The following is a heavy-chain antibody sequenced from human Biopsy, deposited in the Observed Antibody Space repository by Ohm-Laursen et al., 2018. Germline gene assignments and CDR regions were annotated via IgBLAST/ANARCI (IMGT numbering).Heavy chain of an antibody. CDR2: IIPFFGTP. J-gene: IGHJ4*02. D-gene: IGHD5-18*01. V-gene: IGHV1-69*06. Sequence: SVKVSCKPSGGSFSSYAISWVRQAPGQGLEWMGGIIPFFGTPNYAQMFQGRVTITADTSTSTAYMELSSLRSDDTAVYYCARTVDTVVVTPSDHWGQGTLVTVSS. CDR3: ARTVDTVVVTPSDH. CDR1: GGSFSSYA.